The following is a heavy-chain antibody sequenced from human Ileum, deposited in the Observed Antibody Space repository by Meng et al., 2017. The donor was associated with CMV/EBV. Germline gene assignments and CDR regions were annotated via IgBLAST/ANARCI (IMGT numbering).Heavy chain of an antibody. CDR2: INPDSGGT. CDR1: GYTFTSYY. V-gene: IGHV1-2*02. D-gene: IGHD5-18*01. CDR3: ARDNPLFTAETYGMAV. Sequence: ASVKVSCKASGYTFTSYYIHWVRQAPGQGLEWVGRINPDSGGTKYAQKFQGRVTMTRDRSISTAYMVLSRLTSDDTAVYFCARDNPLFTAETYGMAVWGQGNTV. J-gene: IGHJ6*01.